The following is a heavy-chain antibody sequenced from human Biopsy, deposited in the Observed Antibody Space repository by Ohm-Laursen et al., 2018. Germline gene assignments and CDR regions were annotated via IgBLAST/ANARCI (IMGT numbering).Heavy chain of an antibody. CDR1: GFTFENYA. J-gene: IGHJ5*02. Sequence: SLRLSCAASGFTFENYAMNWVRQAPGKGLEWVSSLTGSGGSTYYADSVKGRFTISRDNSKNTLSLQMNSLGAEDTAVYYCAKYDYSSSPRRYFDPWGQGTLVTVSS. CDR2: LTGSGGST. V-gene: IGHV3-23*01. D-gene: IGHD6-6*01. CDR3: AKYDYSSSPRRYFDP.